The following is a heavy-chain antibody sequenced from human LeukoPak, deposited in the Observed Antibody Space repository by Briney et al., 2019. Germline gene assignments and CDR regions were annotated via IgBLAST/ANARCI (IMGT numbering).Heavy chain of an antibody. Sequence: GGSLRLSCAASGFTFSDHYMDWVRQAPGKGLEWVSYISSSGSTIYYADSVKGRFTISRDNAKNSLYLQMNSLRAEDTAVYYCARDLAPSYYGMDVWGQGTTVTVSS. CDR1: GFTFSDHY. D-gene: IGHD2-15*01. J-gene: IGHJ6*02. V-gene: IGHV3-11*04. CDR3: ARDLAPSYYGMDV. CDR2: ISSSGSTI.